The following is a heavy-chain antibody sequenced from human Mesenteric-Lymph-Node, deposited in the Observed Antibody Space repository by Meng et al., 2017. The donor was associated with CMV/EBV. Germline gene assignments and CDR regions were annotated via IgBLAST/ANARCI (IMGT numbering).Heavy chain of an antibody. CDR2: ISGYNDNT. V-gene: IGHV1-18*01. Sequence: ASVKVSCKASGYTFTSYGISWVRQAPGQGLEWMGWISGYNDNTNYAQKFQGRVTMTTDTSTSTAYMEVRSLRSDDTALYYCAKGREKEFWSAGDYWGQGTLVTVSS. J-gene: IGHJ4*02. CDR3: AKGREKEFWSAGDY. CDR1: GYTFTSYG. D-gene: IGHD3-3*01.